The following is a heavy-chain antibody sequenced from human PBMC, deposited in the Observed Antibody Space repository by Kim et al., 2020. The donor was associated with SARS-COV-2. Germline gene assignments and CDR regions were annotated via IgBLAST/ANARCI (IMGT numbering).Heavy chain of an antibody. J-gene: IGHJ3*02. CDR2: IYYSGST. CDR1: GGSISSYY. CDR3: ARQPFWSGLINAFDI. D-gene: IGHD3-3*02. Sequence: SETLSLTCTVSGGSISSYYWSWIRQPPGKGLEWIGYIYYSGSTNYNPSLKSRVTISVDTSKNQFSLKLSSVTAADTAVYYCARQPFWSGLINAFDIWGQGTMVTVSS. V-gene: IGHV4-59*13.